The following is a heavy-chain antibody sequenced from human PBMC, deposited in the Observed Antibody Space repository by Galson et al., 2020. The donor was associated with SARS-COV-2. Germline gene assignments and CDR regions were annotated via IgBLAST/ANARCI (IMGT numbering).Heavy chain of an antibody. V-gene: IGHV3-74*01. J-gene: IGHJ4*02. CDR3: ERGDMRNDYFDY. CDR2: LYNEGSSP. Sequence: ALHGESLKISCAASGLTFSSYWVHWLSQAPGKVLVWVSRLYNEGSSPSYADSVKGRFTISGDDAKNTMYLNMRSVRAEDTAVDYCERGDMRNDYFDYWGQGTMVTVSS. D-gene: IGHD3-16*01. CDR1: GLTFSSYW.